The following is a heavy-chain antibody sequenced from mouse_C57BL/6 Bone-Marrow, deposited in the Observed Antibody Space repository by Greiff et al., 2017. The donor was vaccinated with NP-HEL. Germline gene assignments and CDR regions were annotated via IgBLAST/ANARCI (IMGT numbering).Heavy chain of an antibody. CDR1: GFSLTSYG. CDR2: IWSGGST. J-gene: IGHJ3*01. V-gene: IGHV2-2*01. CDR3: ARNSNYYGSSYGFAY. Sequence: QVQLQQSGPGLVQPSQSLSITCTVSGFSLTSYGVHWVRQSPGKGLEWLGVIWSGGSTDYNAAFITRLSISKDNSKSQVFFKMNSLQADDTAIYYCARNSNYYGSSYGFAYWGQGTLVTVSA. D-gene: IGHD1-1*01.